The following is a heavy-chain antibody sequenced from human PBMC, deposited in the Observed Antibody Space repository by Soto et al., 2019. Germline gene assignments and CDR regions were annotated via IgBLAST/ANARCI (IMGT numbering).Heavy chain of an antibody. CDR2: IYYSGST. CDR3: ARDLRPVDYYYGMDV. CDR1: GGSISSGGYY. V-gene: IGHV4-31*11. D-gene: IGHD6-6*01. Sequence: SETLSLTCAVSGGSISSGGYYWSWIRQHPGKGLEWIGYIYYSGSTYYNPSLKSRVTISVDTSKNQFSLKLSSVTAADTAVYYCARDLRPVDYYYGMDVWGQGTTVTVSS. J-gene: IGHJ6*02.